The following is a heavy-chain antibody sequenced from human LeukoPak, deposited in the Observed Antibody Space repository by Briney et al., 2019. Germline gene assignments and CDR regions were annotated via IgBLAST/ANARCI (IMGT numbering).Heavy chain of an antibody. D-gene: IGHD6-19*01. CDR1: GFTFISDT. V-gene: IGHV3-23*01. CDR3: AKVAGYSSGWFDSYYFDY. CDR2: IIGSGGST. Sequence: PVGSLRLSSAAPGFTFISDTTSCGSQAPEKRLERVSPIIGSGGSTYYADSVKGRLTISRDNSKITLYLQMNSLRAEDTAVYYCAKVAGYSSGWFDSYYFDYWGQGTLVTVSS. J-gene: IGHJ4*02.